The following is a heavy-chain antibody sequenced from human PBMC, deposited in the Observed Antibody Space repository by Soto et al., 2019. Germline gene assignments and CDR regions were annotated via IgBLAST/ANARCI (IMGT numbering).Heavy chain of an antibody. CDR2: IRNKANSYAT. V-gene: IGHV3-73*01. CDR3: ARTLYGLGDP. J-gene: IGHJ5*02. CDR1: GFSFSGSS. Sequence: PGGSLRLSCAASGFSFSGSSIYWVRQASGQGLEWVGRIRNKANSYATAYAASVKGRFTISRDDSKNTAYLQMNSLKTDDTAVYYCARTLYGLGDPWGQGTLVTVSS. D-gene: IGHD3-10*01.